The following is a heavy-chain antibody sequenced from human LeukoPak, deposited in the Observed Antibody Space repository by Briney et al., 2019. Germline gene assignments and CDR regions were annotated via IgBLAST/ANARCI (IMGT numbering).Heavy chain of an antibody. CDR3: ARDAVATIRGTLYNWFDP. Sequence: SETLSLTCTVSGGSISSYYWSWIRQPPGKGLEWIGYIYYSGSTNYNPSLKSRVTISVDTSKNQFSLKLSSVTAADTAVYYCARDAVATIRGTLYNWFDPWGQGTLVTVSS. V-gene: IGHV4-59*01. CDR1: GGSISSYY. CDR2: IYYSGST. J-gene: IGHJ5*02. D-gene: IGHD5-12*01.